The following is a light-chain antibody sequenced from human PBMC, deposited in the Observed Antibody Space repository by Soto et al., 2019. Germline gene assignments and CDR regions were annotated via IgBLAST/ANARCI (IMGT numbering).Light chain of an antibody. V-gene: IGKV3-15*01. Sequence: EIVMTQSPATLSVSLGERVTLSCRASQSVSSYLAWYQQKPGQAPRLLISDASTRATDIPDTFSGSGSGTDFTLNISSLQSTDLAVYYCLQYSTWPPLYTFGQGTKLEIK. CDR2: DAS. CDR1: QSVSSY. CDR3: LQYSTWPPLYT. J-gene: IGKJ2*01.